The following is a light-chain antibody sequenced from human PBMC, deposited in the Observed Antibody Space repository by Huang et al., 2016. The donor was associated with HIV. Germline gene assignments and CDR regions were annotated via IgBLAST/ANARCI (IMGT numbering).Light chain of an antibody. J-gene: IGKJ1*01. CDR2: AAS. V-gene: IGKV1-6*01. CDR1: QDIRND. Sequence: AIQMTQSPSSLSASVGDRVTITCRASQDIRNDLGWYQQKPGQAPKFLIYAASNLPNGVPSRFSGSGSGTDFTLTISSLQPEDFATYYCQEDYSYPWTFGQGTKVEVK. CDR3: QEDYSYPWT.